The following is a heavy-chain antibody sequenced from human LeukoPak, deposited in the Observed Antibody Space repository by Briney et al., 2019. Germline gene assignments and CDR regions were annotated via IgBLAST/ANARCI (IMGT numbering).Heavy chain of an antibody. Sequence: SETLSLTCAVYGGXFSGYYWSWIRQPPGKGLEWIGEINHSGSTNYNPSLKSRVTISVDTSKNQFSLKLSSVTAADTAVYYCARVAAAGTTSDYWGQGTLVTVSS. D-gene: IGHD6-13*01. J-gene: IGHJ4*02. V-gene: IGHV4-34*01. CDR3: ARVAAAGTTSDY. CDR1: GGXFSGYY. CDR2: INHSGST.